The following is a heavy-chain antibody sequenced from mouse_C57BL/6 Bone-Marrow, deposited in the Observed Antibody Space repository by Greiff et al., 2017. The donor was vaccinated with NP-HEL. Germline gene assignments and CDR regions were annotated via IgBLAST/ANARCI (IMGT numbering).Heavy chain of an antibody. Sequence: QVQLKQSGAELVKPGASVKLSCKASGYTFTSYWMHWVKQRPGQGLEWIGMIHPNSGSTNYNEKFKSKATLTVDKSSSTAYMQLSSLTSEDSAVYYCARDWYYAMDYGGQGTSVTVSA. J-gene: IGHJ4*01. CDR2: IHPNSGST. D-gene: IGHD4-1*01. CDR3: ARDWYYAMDY. V-gene: IGHV1-64*01. CDR1: GYTFTSYW.